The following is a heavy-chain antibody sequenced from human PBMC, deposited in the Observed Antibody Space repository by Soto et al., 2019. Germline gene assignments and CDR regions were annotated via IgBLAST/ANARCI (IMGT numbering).Heavy chain of an antibody. Sequence: QVQLVQSGAEVKKPGSSVKVSCKASGGTFSSYAISWVRQAPGQGLEWMGGIIPIFGTANYAQKFQGRVTMTEDEATSTAYMELSSRRSEDTAVYYCERCSSQYYYGSGSYYYGMDVWGQGTTVTVSS. CDR3: ERCSSQYYYGSGSYYYGMDV. D-gene: IGHD3-10*01. CDR1: GGTFSSYA. J-gene: IGHJ6*02. V-gene: IGHV1-69*01. CDR2: IIPIFGTA.